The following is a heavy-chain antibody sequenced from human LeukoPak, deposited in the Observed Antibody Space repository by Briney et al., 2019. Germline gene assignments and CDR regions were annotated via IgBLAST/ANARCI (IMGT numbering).Heavy chain of an antibody. CDR2: IIPIFGTT. Sequence: ASVKVSCKASGYTFTSYYMHWVRQAPGQGLEWMGGIIPIFGTTNYAQKFQGRVTITADKSTSTAYMELSSLRSEDTAVYYCATSVFSGSYYHNWFDPWGQGTLVTVSS. CDR1: GYTFTSYY. J-gene: IGHJ5*02. CDR3: ATSVFSGSYYHNWFDP. V-gene: IGHV1-69*06. D-gene: IGHD3-10*01.